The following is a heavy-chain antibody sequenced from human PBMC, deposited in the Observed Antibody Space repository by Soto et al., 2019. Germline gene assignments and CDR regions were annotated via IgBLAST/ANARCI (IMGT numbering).Heavy chain of an antibody. V-gene: IGHV3-11*05. CDR3: ARYASGGSGMDV. J-gene: IGHJ6*02. CDR1: GFIFSDYY. CDR2: ISSRYTYT. Sequence: QVQLVESGGGLVKPGGSLRLSCAASGFIFSDYYMTWIRQAPGKGLEWVSYISSRYTYTDYADSVKGRFTISRDNAKNSVLLQMNSLRAEDTAVYYCARYASGGSGMDVWGQGTTVTVSS. D-gene: IGHD3-10*01.